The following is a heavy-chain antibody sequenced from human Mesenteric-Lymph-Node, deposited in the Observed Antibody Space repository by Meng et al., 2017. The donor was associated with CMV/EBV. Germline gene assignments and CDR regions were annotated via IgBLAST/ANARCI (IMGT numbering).Heavy chain of an antibody. J-gene: IGHJ4*02. CDR2: ISSSSSYI. CDR3: ARSGYYDSSGYYYAFDY. Sequence: GESLKISCAASGFTFSSYSMNWVRQAPGKGLEWVSSISSSSSYIYYADSVKGRFTISRDNAKNSLYLQMNSLRAEDTAVYYCARSGYYDSSGYYYAFDYWGQGTLVTVSS. V-gene: IGHV3-21*01. CDR1: GFTFSSYS. D-gene: IGHD3-22*01.